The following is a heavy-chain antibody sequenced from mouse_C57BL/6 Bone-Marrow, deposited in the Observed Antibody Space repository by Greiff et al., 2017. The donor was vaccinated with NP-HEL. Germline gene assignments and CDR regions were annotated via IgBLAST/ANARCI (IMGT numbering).Heavy chain of an antibody. CDR1: GYTFTSYG. V-gene: IGHV1-81*01. J-gene: IGHJ1*03. CDR3: ARCRYSNYEYWYFDV. Sequence: QVQLKESGAELARPGASVKLSCKASGYTFTSYGISWVKQRTGQGLEWIGEIYPRSGNTYYNEKFKGKATLTADKSSSTAYKELRSLTSEDSAVYFCARCRYSNYEYWYFDVWGTGTTVTVSS. D-gene: IGHD2-5*01. CDR2: IYPRSGNT.